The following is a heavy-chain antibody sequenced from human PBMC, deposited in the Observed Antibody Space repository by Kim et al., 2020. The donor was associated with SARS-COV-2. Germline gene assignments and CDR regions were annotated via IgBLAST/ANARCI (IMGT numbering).Heavy chain of an antibody. Sequence: SETLSLTCTVSGGSISSGGYYWSWIRQHPGKGLEWIGYIYYSGSTYYNPSLKSRVTISVDTSKNQFSLKLSSVTAADTAVYYCARGGGSSWAFDYWGQGTLVTVSS. D-gene: IGHD6-13*01. CDR1: GGSISSGGYY. CDR3: ARGGGSSWAFDY. V-gene: IGHV4-31*03. CDR2: IYYSGST. J-gene: IGHJ4*02.